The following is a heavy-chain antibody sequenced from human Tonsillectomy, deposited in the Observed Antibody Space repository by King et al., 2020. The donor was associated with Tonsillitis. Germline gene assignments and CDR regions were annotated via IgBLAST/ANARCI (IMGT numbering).Heavy chain of an antibody. CDR2: ISGNGAST. Sequence: EVQLVESGGGLVQPGGSLRLSCAASGFTFRSYAMSGVRQTPGKGLEWVSAISGNGASTYYADSVKGRFTISRDNSRNTLYLQMNSLRAEDTAVYYCANDYGLYWGQGTMVTVSS. CDR3: ANDYGLY. V-gene: IGHV3-23*04. D-gene: IGHD4-17*01. J-gene: IGHJ3*01. CDR1: GFTFRSYA.